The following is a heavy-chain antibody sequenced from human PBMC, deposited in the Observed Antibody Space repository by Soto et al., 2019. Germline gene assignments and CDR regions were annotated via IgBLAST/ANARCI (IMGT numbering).Heavy chain of an antibody. CDR1: GFTFSSYA. Sequence: GGSLRLSCAASGFTFSSYAMSWVRQAPGKGLEWVSAISGSGGSTYYADSVKGRFTISRDNSKNTLYLQMNSLRAEDTAVYYCAKVGLVVVAASKFDYWGQGTLVTVSS. V-gene: IGHV3-23*01. CDR3: AKVGLVVVAASKFDY. D-gene: IGHD2-15*01. CDR2: ISGSGGST. J-gene: IGHJ4*02.